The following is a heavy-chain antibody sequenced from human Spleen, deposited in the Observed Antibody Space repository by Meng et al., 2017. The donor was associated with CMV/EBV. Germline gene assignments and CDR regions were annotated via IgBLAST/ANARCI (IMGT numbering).Heavy chain of an antibody. J-gene: IGHJ4*02. D-gene: IGHD2-2*03. CDR1: GYTFTSYF. CDR3: ARDFGYCSSTSCYNPFDY. V-gene: IGHV1-2*02. Sequence: ASVKVSCKASGYTFTSYFMHWVRQAPGQGLEWMGVINPNSGGTNYAQKFQGRVTMTRDTSISTAYMELSRLRSDDTAVYYCARDFGYCSSTSCYNPFDYWGQGTLVTVSS. CDR2: INPNSGGT.